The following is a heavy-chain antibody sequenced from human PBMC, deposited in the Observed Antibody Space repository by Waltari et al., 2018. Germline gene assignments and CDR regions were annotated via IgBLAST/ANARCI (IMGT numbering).Heavy chain of an antibody. D-gene: IGHD3-10*01. V-gene: IGHV4-38-2*02. CDR1: TFYLCNGYY. J-gene: IGHJ4*02. Sequence: QVQLQESGPGLVTPSETLSLTCSLSTFYLCNGYYWGWTRPRPGTGLEWIGSMYYRGTTYYNPSLKGRVTISVDTSKNNLFLNLNSVTAADTAVYYCARDVEGDGVLYGSPRRFDYWGQGILVTVSS. CDR3: ARDVEGDGVLYGSPRRFDY. CDR2: MYYRGTT.